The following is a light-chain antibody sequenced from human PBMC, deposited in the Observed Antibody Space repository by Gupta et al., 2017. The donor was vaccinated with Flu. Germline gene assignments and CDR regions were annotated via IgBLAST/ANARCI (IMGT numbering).Light chain of an antibody. CDR2: WAS. Sequence: DIVMTQSPDSLAVSLGERATIYCKSSQSVLYSPTNKNYLTWYQQKPRQPPKLLMYWASTRGSGVPDRFSGSGSETDFNLTISSLQAEDVAVYYCQQDYITPLTFGHGTKVHIK. V-gene: IGKV4-1*01. CDR1: QSVLYSPTNKNY. CDR3: QQDYITPLT. J-gene: IGKJ3*01.